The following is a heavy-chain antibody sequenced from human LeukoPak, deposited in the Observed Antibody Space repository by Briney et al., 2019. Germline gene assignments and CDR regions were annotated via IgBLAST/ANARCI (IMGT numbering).Heavy chain of an antibody. V-gene: IGHV1-2*02. Sequence: ASVKVSCKASGYTFTGYYMHWVRQAPGQGLEWMGWINPNSGGTNYAQKFRGRVTMTRDTSISTAYMELSRLRSDDTAVYYCAREGPYYDIPTVLVSSQFDYWGQGTLVTVSS. D-gene: IGHD3-9*01. CDR1: GYTFTGYY. J-gene: IGHJ4*02. CDR2: INPNSGGT. CDR3: AREGPYYDIPTVLVSSQFDY.